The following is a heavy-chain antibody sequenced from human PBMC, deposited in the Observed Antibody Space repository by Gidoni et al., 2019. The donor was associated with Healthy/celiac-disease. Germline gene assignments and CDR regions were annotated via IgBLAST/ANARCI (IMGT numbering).Heavy chain of an antibody. D-gene: IGHD6-13*01. CDR2: ISSSSSYI. V-gene: IGHV3-21*01. CDR3: ARVSSWYFDY. Sequence: EVQLVESGGGLVKPGGSLRLSCAASGFTFSSYSMNWVRQAPGKGLEWVSSISSSSSYIDYADSVKGRFTISRDNAKNSLYLQMNSLRAEDTAVYYCARVSSWYFDYWGQGTLVTVSS. J-gene: IGHJ4*02. CDR1: GFTFSSYS.